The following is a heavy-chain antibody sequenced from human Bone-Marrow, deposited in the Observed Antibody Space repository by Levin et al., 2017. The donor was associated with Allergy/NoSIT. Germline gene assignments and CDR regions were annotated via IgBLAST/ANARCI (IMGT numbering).Heavy chain of an antibody. J-gene: IGHJ4*02. D-gene: IGHD3-10*01. CDR1: GFTFTKNA. Sequence: GGSLRLSCAASGFTFTKNAMHWVRQAPGKGLEWVAAISKDGTHKYYPDLVRGRFTISRDNSKNTVYLQMDSLTADDTAVYFCARDWSYYDSSSWGYYSWGSIDSWGQGTLVTVSS. CDR2: ISKDGTHK. CDR3: ARDWSYYDSSSWGYYSWGSIDS. V-gene: IGHV3-30*04.